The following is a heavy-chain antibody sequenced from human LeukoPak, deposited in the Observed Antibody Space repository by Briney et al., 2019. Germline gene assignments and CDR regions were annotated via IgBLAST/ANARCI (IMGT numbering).Heavy chain of an antibody. CDR1: GFTFSSYW. CDR3: ARPYDSNRDHSGYGY. V-gene: IGHV3-7*02. D-gene: IGHD5-12*01. J-gene: IGHJ4*02. CDR2: INQDGSEE. Sequence: GGSLRLSCAASGFTFSSYWMHWVRQAPGEGLEWVANINQDGSEEYYVDSVRGRFTISRDNAKNSLYLQMNSLRAEDTAVYYCARPYDSNRDHSGYGYWGRGTLVTVSS.